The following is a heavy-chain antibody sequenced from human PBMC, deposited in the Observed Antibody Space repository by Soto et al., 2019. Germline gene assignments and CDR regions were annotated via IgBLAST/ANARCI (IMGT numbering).Heavy chain of an antibody. V-gene: IGHV6-1*01. Sequence: SQTLSLTCAISGDSVSSNSAAWNWIRQSPSRGLEWLGRTYYRSKWYNDYAVSVKSRITINPDTSKNQFSLQLNSVTPEDTAVYYCARVRYCSNTSCYIMDYFYGMDVWGQGTTVTVSS. CDR3: ARVRYCSNTSCYIMDYFYGMDV. CDR2: TYYRSKWYN. CDR1: GDSVSSNSAA. J-gene: IGHJ6*02. D-gene: IGHD2-2*02.